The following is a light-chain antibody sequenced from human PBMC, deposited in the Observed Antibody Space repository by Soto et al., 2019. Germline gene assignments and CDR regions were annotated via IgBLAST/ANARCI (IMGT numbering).Light chain of an antibody. J-gene: IGKJ3*01. CDR3: HQYNTWPFT. V-gene: IGKV3D-15*01. Sequence: EIVLTQSPATLSVSPGESATLSCRASQNVNIDLVWYQQNPGQAPKVLMFSASARETGIPARFSGGGSETEFTLTISSLQPEDSAVYYSHQYNTWPFTFGPGTKVDIK. CDR2: SAS. CDR1: QNVNID.